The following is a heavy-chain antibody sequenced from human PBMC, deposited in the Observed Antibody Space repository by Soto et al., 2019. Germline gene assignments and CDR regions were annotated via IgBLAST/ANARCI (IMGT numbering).Heavy chain of an antibody. Sequence: QVQLVQSGAEVKKPGSSVKVSCKASGGTFSSYAISWVRQAPGQGLEWMGGIIPIFGTANYAQKFQGRVKITADESTSTAYMELSSLRSEDTAVYYCASASNSYCSSTSCYAHYYYYGMDVWGQGTTVTVSS. D-gene: IGHD2-2*01. V-gene: IGHV1-69*01. CDR1: GGTFSSYA. CDR2: IIPIFGTA. J-gene: IGHJ6*02. CDR3: ASASNSYCSSTSCYAHYYYYGMDV.